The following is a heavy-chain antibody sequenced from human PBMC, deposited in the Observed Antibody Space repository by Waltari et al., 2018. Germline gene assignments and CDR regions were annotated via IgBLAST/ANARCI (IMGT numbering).Heavy chain of an antibody. CDR1: GFTFSSYA. D-gene: IGHD6-6*01. Sequence: QVQLVESGGGVVQPGRSLRLSCAASGFTFSSYAMHWVRQAPGKGLEWVAVISDDGSNKYYADSVKGRFTISRDNSKNTLYLQMNSLRAEDTAVYYCAREVEYSSSHFDYWGQGTLVTVSS. CDR3: AREVEYSSSHFDY. V-gene: IGHV3-30*01. CDR2: ISDDGSNK. J-gene: IGHJ4*02.